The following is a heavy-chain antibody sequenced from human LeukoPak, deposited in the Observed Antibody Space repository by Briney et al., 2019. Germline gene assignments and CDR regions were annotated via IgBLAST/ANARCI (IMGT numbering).Heavy chain of an antibody. D-gene: IGHD1-1*01. V-gene: IGHV1-8*01. CDR2: MNPNSGNT. CDR1: GYTSISYD. CDR3: ASAALVNTNWYYFDY. Sequence: ASVKVSCKASGYTSISYDINWVRQATGQGLEWMGWMNPNSGNTGYAQKFQGRVTMTRNTSISTAYMELSSLRSEDTAVYYCASAALVNTNWYYFDYWGQGTLVTVSS. J-gene: IGHJ4*02.